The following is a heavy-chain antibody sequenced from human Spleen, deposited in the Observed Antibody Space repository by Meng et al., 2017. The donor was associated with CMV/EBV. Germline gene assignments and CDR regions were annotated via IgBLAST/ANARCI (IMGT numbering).Heavy chain of an antibody. CDR2: ISSSGSTI. D-gene: IGHD2-2*01. V-gene: IGHV3-48*03. CDR1: GITVSSSY. J-gene: IGHJ4*02. Sequence: GGSLRLSCAASGITVSSSYMNWVRQAPGKGLEWVSYISSSGSTIYYADSVKGRFTISRDNAKNSLYLQMNSLRAEDTAVYYCARGGDVVVPAAPLDYWGQGTLVTVSS. CDR3: ARGGDVVVPAAPLDY.